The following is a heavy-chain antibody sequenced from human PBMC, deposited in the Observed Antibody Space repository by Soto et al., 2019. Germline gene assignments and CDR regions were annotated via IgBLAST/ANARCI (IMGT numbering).Heavy chain of an antibody. V-gene: IGHV1-8*01. D-gene: IGHD3-3*01. J-gene: IGHJ5*02. CDR2: MNPNSGNT. Sequence: ASVKVSCKASGYTFTSYDINWVRQATGQGLEWMGWMNPNSGNTGYAQKFQGRVTMTRNTSISTAYMELSSLRSEDTAVYYCARSYDFARYNWFDPWGQGTLVTVSS. CDR1: GYTFTSYD. CDR3: ARSYDFARYNWFDP.